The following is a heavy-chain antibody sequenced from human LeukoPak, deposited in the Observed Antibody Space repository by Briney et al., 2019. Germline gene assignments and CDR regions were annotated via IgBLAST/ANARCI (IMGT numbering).Heavy chain of an antibody. D-gene: IGHD2-8*01. CDR2: ISATGGDT. J-gene: IGHJ5*02. CDR3: AKDVRRCNGACT. CDR1: GFMLRSYA. Sequence: GGSLRLSCAASGFMLRSYAMSWVRQAPGKGLEWVSGISATGGDTYYADSVKGRFTISRDNSRNTVSLQMNSLRVEDTATYYCAKDVRRCNGACTWGQGTLVTVSS. V-gene: IGHV3-23*01.